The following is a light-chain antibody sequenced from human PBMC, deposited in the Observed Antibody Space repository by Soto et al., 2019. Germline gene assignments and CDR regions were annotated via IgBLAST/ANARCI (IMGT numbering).Light chain of an antibody. Sequence: QSALTQPASVSGSPGQSITISCTGTSSDVGGYNYVSWFQQHPGKAPKLMIYEVSHRPSGVSNRFSASKSGNTASLTISGLQPEDEADYYCSSYTSISTLVFGGGTKVTVL. CDR1: SSDVGGYNY. V-gene: IGLV2-14*01. CDR3: SSYTSISTLV. J-gene: IGLJ2*01. CDR2: EVS.